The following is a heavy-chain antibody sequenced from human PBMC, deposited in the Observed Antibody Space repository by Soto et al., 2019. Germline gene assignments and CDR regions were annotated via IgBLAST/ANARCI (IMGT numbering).Heavy chain of an antibody. Sequence: PSETLSLTCTVSGGSISSSSYYWGWIRQPPGKGLEWIGGIYYSGSTYYNPSLKSRVTISVDTSKNQFSLKLSSVTAADTAVYYCARLRDGSGSYPNNWFDPWGQGTLVTVSS. CDR3: ARLRDGSGSYPNNWFDP. V-gene: IGHV4-39*01. CDR1: GGSISSSSYY. D-gene: IGHD3-10*01. J-gene: IGHJ5*02. CDR2: IYYSGST.